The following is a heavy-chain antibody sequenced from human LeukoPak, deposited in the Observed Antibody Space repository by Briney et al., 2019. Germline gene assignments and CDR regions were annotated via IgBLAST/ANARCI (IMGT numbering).Heavy chain of an antibody. Sequence: ASVKVSCKASGYTFTGYYMHWVRQAPGQGLEWMGWINPNSGGTNYAQKFQGRVTMTRDTSISTAYMELSRLRSDDTAVYYCARDQGYCSSTSCLVFDYWGQGTLVTVSS. D-gene: IGHD2-2*01. CDR2: INPNSGGT. CDR1: GYTFTGYY. V-gene: IGHV1-2*02. J-gene: IGHJ4*02. CDR3: ARDQGYCSSTSCLVFDY.